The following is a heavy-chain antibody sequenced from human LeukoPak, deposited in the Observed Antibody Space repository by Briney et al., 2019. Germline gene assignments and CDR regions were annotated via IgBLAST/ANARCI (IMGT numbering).Heavy chain of an antibody. V-gene: IGHV1-46*01. CDR3: ARDGYCSSTSCPYYYYYMDV. Sequence: ASVKVSCKASGYTFTSYYMHWVRQAPGQGLEWMGIINPSGGSTSYAQKFQGRVTMTRDMSTSTVYMELSSLRSEDTAVYYCARDGYCSSTSCPYYYYYMDVWGKGTTATVSS. CDR1: GYTFTSYY. CDR2: INPSGGST. J-gene: IGHJ6*03. D-gene: IGHD2-2*03.